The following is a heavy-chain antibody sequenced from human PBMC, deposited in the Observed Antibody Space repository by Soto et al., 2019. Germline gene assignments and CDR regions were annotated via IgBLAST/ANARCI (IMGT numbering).Heavy chain of an antibody. CDR3: AKGGRQWLVTSDFNY. Sequence: VQLVESGGGVVQPGRSLRLSCAASGFTFSDYAMHWVRQAPGKGLEWVAVVSHDGRNTHYADSVKGRFTISRDSSKNPFSLEMTSLSAEDTAVYYCAKGGRQWLVTSDFNYWGQGALVTVSS. D-gene: IGHD6-19*01. V-gene: IGHV3-30*18. CDR2: VSHDGRNT. CDR1: GFTFSDYA. J-gene: IGHJ4*02.